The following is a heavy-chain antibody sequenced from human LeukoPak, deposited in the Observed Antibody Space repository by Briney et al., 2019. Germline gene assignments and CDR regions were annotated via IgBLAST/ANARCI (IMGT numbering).Heavy chain of an antibody. D-gene: IGHD3-3*01. Sequence: SETLSLTCTVSGGSISSYYWSWIRQPAGKGLEWIGRIYTSGSTNYNPSLKSRVTMSVGTSKNQFSLKLSSVTAADTAVYYCARDSGDFWSGYTPYFDYWGQGTLVTVSS. V-gene: IGHV4-4*07. CDR3: ARDSGDFWSGYTPYFDY. J-gene: IGHJ4*02. CDR2: IYTSGST. CDR1: GGSISSYY.